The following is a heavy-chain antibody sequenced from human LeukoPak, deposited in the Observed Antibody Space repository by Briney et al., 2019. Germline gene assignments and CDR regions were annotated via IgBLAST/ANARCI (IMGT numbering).Heavy chain of an antibody. V-gene: IGHV3-23*01. Sequence: GGSLRLSCAASGFTFSNYAMNWVRQAPGKGLEWVASISGSGDDPSYADSVKGRFTISRDNSKNTLYLQMNSLRAEDTAVYYCAKDRDYGDIDYWGQGTLVTVSS. CDR3: AKDRDYGDIDY. D-gene: IGHD4-17*01. J-gene: IGHJ4*02. CDR1: GFTFSNYA. CDR2: ISGSGDDP.